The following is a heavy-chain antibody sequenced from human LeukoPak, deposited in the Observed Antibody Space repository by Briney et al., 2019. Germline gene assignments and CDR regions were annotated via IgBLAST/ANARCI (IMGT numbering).Heavy chain of an antibody. V-gene: IGHV4-31*03. J-gene: IGHJ5*02. CDR3: ARGVQGWFAP. CDR1: GDSISSGAYY. CDR2: ISHIGTT. D-gene: IGHD3-10*01. Sequence: PSETLSLTCTVSGDSISSGAYYWTWVRQYPGTGLEWIRYISHIGTTYNNPSLKSRVSISVDTSRNQLSLRLTSVTAADTAVYYCARGVQGWFAPWGQGTLVTVSS.